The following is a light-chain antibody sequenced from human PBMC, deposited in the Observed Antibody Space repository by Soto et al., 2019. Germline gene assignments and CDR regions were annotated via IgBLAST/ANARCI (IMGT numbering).Light chain of an antibody. CDR1: TGAVTSGHY. Sequence: QAVVTQEPSLTVSPGGTVTLTCGSSTGAVTSGHYPYWFQQKPGQAPRTLIYDTSNKHSWTPARFSGSLLGGKAALTLSGAQSEDEAEYYCLLSYSGARAYYVFGTGTKLTVL. CDR3: LLSYSGARAYYV. J-gene: IGLJ1*01. V-gene: IGLV7-46*01. CDR2: DTS.